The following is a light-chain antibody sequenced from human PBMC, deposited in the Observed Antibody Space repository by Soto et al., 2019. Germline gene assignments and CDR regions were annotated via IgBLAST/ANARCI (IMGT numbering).Light chain of an antibody. Sequence: QSVLTQPPSASGAPGQRVTISCSGGSSNIGSNTVNWYQHLPGTAPKLLIYSHNQRPSGVPDRFSGSKSGTSASLAISGLQSDDEADYYCAVWDDSLSGQVVFGGGNKLTVL. V-gene: IGLV1-44*01. CDR2: SHN. CDR1: SSNIGSNT. J-gene: IGLJ2*01. CDR3: AVWDDSLSGQVV.